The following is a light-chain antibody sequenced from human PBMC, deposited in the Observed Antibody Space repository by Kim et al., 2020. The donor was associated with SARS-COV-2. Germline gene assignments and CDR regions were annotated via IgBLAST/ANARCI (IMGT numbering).Light chain of an antibody. CDR3: QVWDNTSDQDV. Sequence: SYELTQPPSVSVAPGRTATITCEGNNIGNKGVHWYQQKPGQAPVVVIYYDSDRPSGIPERFSGSNSADTATLTITRVEAGDEADYYCQVWDNTSDQDVFGGGTQLTVL. V-gene: IGLV3-21*04. CDR2: YDS. CDR1: NIGNKG. J-gene: IGLJ3*02.